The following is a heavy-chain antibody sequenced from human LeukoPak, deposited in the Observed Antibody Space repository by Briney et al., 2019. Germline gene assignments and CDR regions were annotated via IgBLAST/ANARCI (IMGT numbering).Heavy chain of an antibody. CDR2: INPNSGGT. CDR3: AKVARSGWSEFDY. V-gene: IGHV1-2*02. Sequence: ASVKVSCKASGYTFTGYYMHWVRQAPGQGLEWMGWINPNSGGTNYAQKLQGRVTMTTDTSTSTAYMELRSLRSDDTAVYYCAKVARSGWSEFDYWGQGTLVTVSS. D-gene: IGHD6-19*01. CDR1: GYTFTGYY. J-gene: IGHJ4*02.